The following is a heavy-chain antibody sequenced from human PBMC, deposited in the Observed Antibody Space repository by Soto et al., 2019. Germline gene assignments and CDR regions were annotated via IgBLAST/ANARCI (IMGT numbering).Heavy chain of an antibody. CDR2: ISTYTGNT. D-gene: IGHD3-10*01. V-gene: IGHV1-18*01. Sequence: QVHLVQSGAEVKKPGASVKVSCKASGYTFTNYDINWVRQAPGQGLEWMGWISTYTGNTNYAQKLQGRVTMTTDTXAXPXXMEPRSLRSDDTAVYYCARGYYYGSGRPTPGGMDVWGQGPTVTVSS. CDR1: GYTFTNYD. J-gene: IGHJ6*02. CDR3: ARGYYYGSGRPTPGGMDV.